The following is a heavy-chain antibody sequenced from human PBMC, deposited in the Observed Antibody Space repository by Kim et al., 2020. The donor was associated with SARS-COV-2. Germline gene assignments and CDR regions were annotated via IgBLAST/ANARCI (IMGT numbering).Heavy chain of an antibody. Sequence: GGSLRLSCAASGFTFSSYGMHWVRQAPGKGLEWVAVISYDGSNKYYADSVKGRFTISRDNSKNTLYLQMNSLRAEDTAVYYCARDRLRYCSGGSCYIDFDYWGQGTLVTVSS. CDR3: ARDRLRYCSGGSCYIDFDY. V-gene: IGHV3-33*05. D-gene: IGHD2-15*01. J-gene: IGHJ4*02. CDR2: ISYDGSNK. CDR1: GFTFSSYG.